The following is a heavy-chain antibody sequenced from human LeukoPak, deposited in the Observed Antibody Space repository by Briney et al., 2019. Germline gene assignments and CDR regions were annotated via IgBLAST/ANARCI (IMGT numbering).Heavy chain of an antibody. Sequence: PSETLSLTCTVSGGSISSYYWSWIRQPPGRGLEWIGYIYYSGSTNYNPSLKSRVAISVDTSKNQFSLKLSSMTAADTAVYYCARGMDGYKFDYWGQGTLVTVSS. CDR3: ARGMDGYKFDY. CDR1: GGSISSYY. J-gene: IGHJ4*02. V-gene: IGHV4-59*01. CDR2: IYYSGST. D-gene: IGHD5-24*01.